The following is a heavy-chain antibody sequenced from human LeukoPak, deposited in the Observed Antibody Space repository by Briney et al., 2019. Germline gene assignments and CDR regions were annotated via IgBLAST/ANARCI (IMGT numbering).Heavy chain of an antibody. J-gene: IGHJ4*02. CDR3: ARGTAITAGIDF. D-gene: IGHD6-19*01. V-gene: IGHV3-74*01. CDR2: INPEGAST. Sequence: GGSLRLSCTASGFAFSTYWMFWVRQAPGKGLVWVSQINPEGASTTYGDPAKGRFAASRDNAKNALHLQMNSLRVDDTAVYYCARGTAITAGIDFWGQGTLVTVSS. CDR1: GFAFSTYW.